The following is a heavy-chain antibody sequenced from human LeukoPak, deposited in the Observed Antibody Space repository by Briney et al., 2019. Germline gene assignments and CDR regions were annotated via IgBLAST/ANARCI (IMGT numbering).Heavy chain of an antibody. Sequence: GGSLRLSCAASGFTFSSYGMHWVRQAPGKGLEWVAFIRYDGSNKYYADSVKGRFTISRDNSKNTLYLQMNSLRAEDTAVYYCAKGRLLWFGELASDVWGKGTTVTVSS. CDR2: IRYDGSNK. V-gene: IGHV3-30*02. CDR1: GFTFSSYG. J-gene: IGHJ6*04. D-gene: IGHD3-10*01. CDR3: AKGRLLWFGELASDV.